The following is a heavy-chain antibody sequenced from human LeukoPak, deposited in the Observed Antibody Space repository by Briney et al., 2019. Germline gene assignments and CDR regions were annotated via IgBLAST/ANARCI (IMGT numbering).Heavy chain of an antibody. V-gene: IGHV4-34*01. CDR3: ASPYYYDHDAFDI. CDR2: INHSGST. D-gene: IGHD3-22*01. Sequence: ETLSLTCAVYGGPFSGYYWSWIRQPPGKGLEWIGEINHSGSTNYNPSLERRVTISVDTSKNQFSLKLSSVTAADTAVYYCASPYYYDHDAFDIWGQGTMVTVSS. J-gene: IGHJ3*02. CDR1: GGPFSGYY.